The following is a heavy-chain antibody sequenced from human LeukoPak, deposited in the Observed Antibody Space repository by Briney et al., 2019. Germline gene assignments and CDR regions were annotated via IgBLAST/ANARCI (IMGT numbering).Heavy chain of an antibody. V-gene: IGHV1-69*01. CDR2: IIPIFGTA. J-gene: IGHJ6*03. D-gene: IGHD3-3*01. Sequence: ASVKVSCKASGGTFSSYAISWVRQAPGQGLEWMGGIIPIFGTANYAQKFQGRVTITADESTSTAYMELSSLRSEDTAVYYCARTPYYDFWSGREDYYYYYMDVWGKGTTVTVSS. CDR3: ARTPYYDFWSGREDYYYYYMDV. CDR1: GGTFSSYA.